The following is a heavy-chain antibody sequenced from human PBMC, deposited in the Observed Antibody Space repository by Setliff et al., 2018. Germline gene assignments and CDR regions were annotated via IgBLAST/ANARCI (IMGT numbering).Heavy chain of an antibody. J-gene: IGHJ4*02. CDR2: IHYRGTT. V-gene: IGHV4-34*01. CDR3: ARTGTYRYFDY. D-gene: IGHD1-1*01. Sequence: SETLSLTCAASGGTFSDYYWTWIRQHREKGLGWIGRIHYRGTTYSNASLASRLTISVDTAKNQFSLKLTSVTAADTAVYYCARTGTYRYFDYWGQGTQVTVSS. CDR1: GGTFSDYY.